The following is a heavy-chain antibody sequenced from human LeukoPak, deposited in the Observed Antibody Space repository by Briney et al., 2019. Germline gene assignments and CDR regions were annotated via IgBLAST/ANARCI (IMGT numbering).Heavy chain of an antibody. D-gene: IGHD6-6*01. Sequence: PSETLSLTCTVSGGSISSGSYYWSWIRQPAGKGLEWIGRIYTSGSTNYDPSLKSRITISVDTSKNQFSLKLSSVTAADTAAYYCARGSTKPLVPYWGQGTLVTVSS. CDR3: ARGSTKPLVPY. CDR1: GGSISSGSYY. CDR2: IYTSGST. J-gene: IGHJ4*02. V-gene: IGHV4-61*02.